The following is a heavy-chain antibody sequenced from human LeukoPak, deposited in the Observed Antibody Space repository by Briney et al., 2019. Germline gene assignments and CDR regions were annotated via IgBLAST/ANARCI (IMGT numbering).Heavy chain of an antibody. CDR1: GFTFSSYA. J-gene: IGHJ4*01. Sequence: GWSLRLSCAASGFTFSSYAMSWVRQAPGKRLEWVSTISGSGDSTYYADSVKGRFTISRDNAKSTLYLQMNSLRAEDTAVYYCAKNRNWYCFDYWGQGTLVTVSS. CDR2: ISGSGDST. D-gene: IGHD1-1*01. CDR3: AKNRNWYCFDY. V-gene: IGHV3-23*01.